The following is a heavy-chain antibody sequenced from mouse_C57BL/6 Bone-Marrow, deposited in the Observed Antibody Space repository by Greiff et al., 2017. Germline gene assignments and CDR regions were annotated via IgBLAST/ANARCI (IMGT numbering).Heavy chain of an antibody. V-gene: IGHV14-4*01. J-gene: IGHJ3*01. CDR3: TTPRYYGSSPFAY. CDR2: IDPENGDT. Sequence: VHVQQSGAELVRPGASVKLSCTASGFNIKADYMHWVKQSPEQGLEWIGWIDPENGDTEYASKFQGKATITADTSSNTADLQLSSLTSEDAAVYYCTTPRYYGSSPFAYWGQGTLVTVSA. D-gene: IGHD1-1*01. CDR1: GFNIKADY.